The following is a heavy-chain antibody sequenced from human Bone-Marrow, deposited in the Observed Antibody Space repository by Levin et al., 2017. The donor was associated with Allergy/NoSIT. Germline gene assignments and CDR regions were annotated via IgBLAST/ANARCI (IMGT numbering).Heavy chain of an antibody. CDR3: AREDRSGSFDV. V-gene: IGHV4-31*03. Sequence: PSETLSLTCSVSGGSISSGGYYWTWIRQHPEWGLQWLGYIFYSGPTYYSPSLKSRVSISVDTSKNQFSLRLTSVTAADTAVYFCAREDRSGSFDVWGQGTVVTVSS. CDR1: GGSISSGGYY. CDR2: IFYSGPT. J-gene: IGHJ3*01. D-gene: IGHD3-10*01.